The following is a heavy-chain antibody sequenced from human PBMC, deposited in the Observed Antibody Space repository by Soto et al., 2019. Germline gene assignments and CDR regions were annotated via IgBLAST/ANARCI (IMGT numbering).Heavy chain of an antibody. D-gene: IGHD6-19*01. Sequence: PSQTLSLTCAISGDSVSSNSAAWNWIRQSPSRGLEWLGRTYYRSKWYNDYAVSVKSRITINPDTSKNQFSLQLNSVTPEDTAVYYCARSPIAVAGTQGYYYYGMEAWGKGTPATLPS. V-gene: IGHV6-1*01. CDR1: GDSVSSNSAA. CDR2: TYYRSKWYN. J-gene: IGHJ6*04. CDR3: ARSPIAVAGTQGYYYYGMEA.